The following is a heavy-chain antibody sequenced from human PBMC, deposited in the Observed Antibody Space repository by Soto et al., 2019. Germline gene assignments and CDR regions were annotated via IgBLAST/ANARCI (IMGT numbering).Heavy chain of an antibody. CDR2: IDSGDDQ. D-gene: IGHD3-9*01. V-gene: IGHV2-5*02. CDR3: THRRAFDWCVYEDY. J-gene: IGHJ4*02. Sequence: QIPLKESGPPLVRPTQTLTMTCSFSGFSLNTGVLGVAWVRQSPGKALEWLAFIDSGDDQLYSPSLKTRLTITQDTSKMQVFLTLTNVDPVDTGTHFCTHRRAFDWCVYEDYWGQGTLITV. CDR1: GFSLNTGVLG.